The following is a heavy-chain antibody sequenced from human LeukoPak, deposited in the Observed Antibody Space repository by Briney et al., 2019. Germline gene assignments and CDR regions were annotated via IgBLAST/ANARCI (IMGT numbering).Heavy chain of an antibody. V-gene: IGHV3-43D*03. Sequence: GGSLRLSCAASGFIFDDYAMHWVRQAPGKGLEWVSLISWDGGSTYYADSVKGRFTISRDNSKNSLYLQMNSLRAEDTALYYCAKDGGRGAFDIWGQGTMVTVSS. D-gene: IGHD3-10*01. CDR1: GFIFDDYA. CDR3: AKDGGRGAFDI. CDR2: ISWDGGST. J-gene: IGHJ3*02.